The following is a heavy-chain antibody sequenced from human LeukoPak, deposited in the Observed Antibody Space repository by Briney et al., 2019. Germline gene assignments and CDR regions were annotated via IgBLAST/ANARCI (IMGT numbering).Heavy chain of an antibody. CDR1: GYTLTELS. Sequence: ASVKVFCKVSGYTLTELSMHWVRQAPGKGLEWMGGFDPEDGETIYAQKFQGRVTMTEDTSTDTAYMELSSLRSEDTAVYYCATFYDREGNFDYWGQGTLVTVSS. V-gene: IGHV1-24*01. CDR3: ATFYDREGNFDY. D-gene: IGHD3-22*01. J-gene: IGHJ4*02. CDR2: FDPEDGET.